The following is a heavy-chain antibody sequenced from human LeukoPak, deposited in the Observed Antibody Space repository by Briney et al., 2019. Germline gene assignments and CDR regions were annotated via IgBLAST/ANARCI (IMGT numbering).Heavy chain of an antibody. D-gene: IGHD3-10*01. CDR3: ARAPYYYGSGSYQGGY. V-gene: IGHV4-34*01. Sequence: PSETLSLTCTVSGGSISSYYWSWIRQPPGKGLEWIGEINHSGSTNYNPSLKSRVTISVDTSKNQFSLKLSSVTAADTAVYYCARAPYYYGSGSYQGGYWGQGTLVTVSS. CDR2: INHSGST. CDR1: GGSISSYY. J-gene: IGHJ4*02.